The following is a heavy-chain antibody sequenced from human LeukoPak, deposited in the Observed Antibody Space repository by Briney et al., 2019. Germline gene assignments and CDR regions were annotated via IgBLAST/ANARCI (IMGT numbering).Heavy chain of an antibody. CDR2: IYTSGST. V-gene: IGHV4-4*07. J-gene: IGHJ6*03. CDR3: ASQLTANYYYYYMDV. D-gene: IGHD4/OR15-4a*01. Sequence: SETLSLTCTVSGGPISNYYWSWIRQPAGEGLEWIGRIYTSGSTNYNPSLKSRVTISVDTSKNQFSLKLSSVTAADTAVYYCASQLTANYYYYYMDVWGKGTTVTVSS. CDR1: GGPISNYY.